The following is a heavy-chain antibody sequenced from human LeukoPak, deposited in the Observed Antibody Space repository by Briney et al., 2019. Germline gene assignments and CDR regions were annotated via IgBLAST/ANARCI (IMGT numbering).Heavy chain of an antibody. CDR2: IYYSGST. D-gene: IGHD2-8*01. CDR3: ARGYCTNAVCSLGPTQA. CDR1: GGSISSSSYY. J-gene: IGHJ4*02. Sequence: SETLSLTSTVSGGSISSSSYYWGWIRQPPGKGLEWIGSIYYSGSTYYNPSLMSRVTISVDTSKNQFSLKLSSVTAADTAVYYCARGYCTNAVCSLGPTQAWGQGTLVTVSS. V-gene: IGHV4-39*07.